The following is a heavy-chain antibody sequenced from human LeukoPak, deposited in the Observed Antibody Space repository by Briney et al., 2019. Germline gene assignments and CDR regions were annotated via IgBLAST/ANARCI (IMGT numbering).Heavy chain of an antibody. D-gene: IGHD3-16*01. CDR3: AREVGIYDYFDY. CDR2: IYYSGST. CDR1: GGSISSGGYY. Sequence: SQTLSLTCTVSGGSISSGGYYWSWIRQHPGKGLEWIGYIYYSGSTYYNPSLESRVTISVDTSKNQFSLKLSSVTAADTAVYYCAREVGIYDYFDYWGQGTLVTVSS. V-gene: IGHV4-31*03. J-gene: IGHJ4*02.